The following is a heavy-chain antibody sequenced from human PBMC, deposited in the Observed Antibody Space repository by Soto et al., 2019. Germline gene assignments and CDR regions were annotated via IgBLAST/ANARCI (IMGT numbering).Heavy chain of an antibody. Sequence: QVQLVESGGGVVQPGRSLRLSFAASGFTFSSYGMHWVRQAPGKGLEWVAVISYDGSNKYYADPVKGRFTISRDNSKNTLYLQMNSLRAEDTAVYYCAKVAEDTAMVLYFDYWGQGTLVTVSS. J-gene: IGHJ4*02. CDR2: ISYDGSNK. D-gene: IGHD5-18*01. V-gene: IGHV3-30*18. CDR1: GFTFSSYG. CDR3: AKVAEDTAMVLYFDY.